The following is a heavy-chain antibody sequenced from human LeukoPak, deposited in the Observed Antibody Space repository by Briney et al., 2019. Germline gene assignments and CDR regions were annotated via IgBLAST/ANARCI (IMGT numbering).Heavy chain of an antibody. CDR2: ISGSGGST. Sequence: GGSLRLSCAASGFTFSNYAMSWVRQAPGKGLEWVSAISGSGGSTYYADSVKGRFTISRDNSKSTVYLQMNSLRAEDTAIYYCAKDGLCGDCYSGFYYFDYWGQGTLVTVSS. CDR1: GFTFSNYA. V-gene: IGHV3-23*01. CDR3: AKDGLCGDCYSGFYYFDY. J-gene: IGHJ4*02. D-gene: IGHD2-21*02.